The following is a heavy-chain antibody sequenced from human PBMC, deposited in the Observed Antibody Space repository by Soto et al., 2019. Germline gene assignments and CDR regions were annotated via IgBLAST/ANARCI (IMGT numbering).Heavy chain of an antibody. Sequence: RGGSLRLACEVSGFSVRVNGVSWVRQAPGKGREWVSTLGGADGGPYHADSVKGRFTISRDSSKDTLYLQMNNLRAEDTALYYCAKGGVIATFGGVIVPYYFDSWGQGTPVTVSS. CDR2: LGGADGGP. CDR1: GFSVRVNG. V-gene: IGHV3-23*01. J-gene: IGHJ4*02. CDR3: AKGGVIATFGGVIVPYYFDS. D-gene: IGHD3-16*02.